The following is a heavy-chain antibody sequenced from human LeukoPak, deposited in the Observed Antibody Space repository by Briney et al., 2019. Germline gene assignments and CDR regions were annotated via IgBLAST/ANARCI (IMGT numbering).Heavy chain of an antibody. CDR2: IYPGDSDT. CDR1: GYSFNSYW. D-gene: IGHD2-2*01. Sequence: GESLKISCKGSGYSFNSYWIGWVRQMPGKGLEWMGIIYPGDSDTRYSPSFQGQVTISADKSISTAYLQWSSLKASDTAMYYCASPVVVPAAKAGGYAFDIWGQGTMVTVSS. J-gene: IGHJ3*02. CDR3: ASPVVVPAAKAGGYAFDI. V-gene: IGHV5-51*01.